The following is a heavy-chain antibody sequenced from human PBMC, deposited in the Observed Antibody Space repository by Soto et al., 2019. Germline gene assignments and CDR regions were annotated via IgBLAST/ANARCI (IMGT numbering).Heavy chain of an antibody. V-gene: IGHV1-2*02. CDR1: GYTFTGYY. Sequence: ASVKVSCKASGYTFTGYYVHWVRQAPGQGLEWMGWINPNSGGTNYAQKFQGRVTMTRDTSISTAYMELSRLRSDDTAVFYCATARYNLNYTAYHDAFDIWGQGTMVTVSS. J-gene: IGHJ3*02. CDR2: INPNSGGT. D-gene: IGHD1-7*01. CDR3: ATARYNLNYTAYHDAFDI.